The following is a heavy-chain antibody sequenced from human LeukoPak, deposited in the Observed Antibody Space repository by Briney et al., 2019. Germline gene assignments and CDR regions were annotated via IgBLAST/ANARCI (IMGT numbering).Heavy chain of an antibody. J-gene: IGHJ4*02. CDR1: GYSFSNYG. CDR3: ARDCGYQCLFDY. Sequence: GASVEVSCKASGYSFSNYGISWVRQAPGQGLEWMGWISGYNGNTNYAQKFQGRVTMTTDTSTSTAYMELRSLRSDDTAVYYCARDCGYQCLFDYWGQGTLVTVSS. V-gene: IGHV1-18*01. CDR2: ISGYNGNT. D-gene: IGHD5-12*01.